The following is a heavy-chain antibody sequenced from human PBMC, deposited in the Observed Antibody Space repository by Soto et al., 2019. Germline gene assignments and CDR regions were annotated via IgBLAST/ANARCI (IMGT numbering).Heavy chain of an antibody. Sequence: QVQLVQSGAEVKKPGSSVKVSCKASGGTFSSYTISWVRQAPGQGLEWMGRIIPILGIANYAQKFQGRVTMTSHKSTCTAYMELSSLISEDSAVYYCASRPPVGYCRGGSCYFDWGQGTLVTVS. CDR1: GGTFSSYT. CDR3: ASRPPVGYCRGGSCYFD. CDR2: IIPILGIA. D-gene: IGHD2-15*01. V-gene: IGHV1-69*02. J-gene: IGHJ4*02.